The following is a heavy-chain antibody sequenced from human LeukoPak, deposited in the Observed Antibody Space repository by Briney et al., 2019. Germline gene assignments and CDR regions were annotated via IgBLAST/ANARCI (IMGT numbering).Heavy chain of an antibody. CDR2: IIPIFGIA. J-gene: IGHJ4*02. V-gene: IGHV1-69*04. D-gene: IGHD3-22*01. CDR3: ARNEYYYDSSGLDY. CDR1: GGTFSSYA. Sequence: SVKVSCKASGGTFSSYAVSWVRQAPGQGLEWMGRIIPIFGIANYAQKFQGRVTITADKSTSTAYMELSSLRSEDTAVYYCARNEYYYDSSGLDYWGQGTLVTVSS.